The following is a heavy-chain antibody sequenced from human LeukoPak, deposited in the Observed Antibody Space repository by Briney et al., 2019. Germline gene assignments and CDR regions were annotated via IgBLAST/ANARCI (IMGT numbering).Heavy chain of an antibody. Sequence: SVKVSCKASGGTFSSYAWVRQAPGQGLEWMGGIIPMFGTAKYAQKFQGRVTITVDESTSTAYMELSSLRSEDTAVYYCARHRPAKHYYDSSAYSPFDYWGQGTLVTVSS. D-gene: IGHD3-22*01. CDR3: ARHRPAKHYYDSSAYSPFDY. CDR1: GGTFSSYA. J-gene: IGHJ4*02. V-gene: IGHV1-69*13. CDR2: IIPMFGTA.